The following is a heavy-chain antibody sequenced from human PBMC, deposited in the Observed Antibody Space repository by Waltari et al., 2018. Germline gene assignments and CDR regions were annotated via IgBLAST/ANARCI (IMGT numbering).Heavy chain of an antibody. D-gene: IGHD3-3*01. Sequence: EVQLVESGGGLVQPGRSLRLSCAASGFTFDDYVMHWVRQAPGKGLEWVSGSSRNSGNIGYADSVKGRFTISRDNAKNSLYLQMNSLRPEDTALYYCAGASRWSHYAYWGQGTLVTVSS. CDR2: SSRNSGNI. CDR3: AGASRWSHYAY. V-gene: IGHV3-9*01. CDR1: GFTFDDYV. J-gene: IGHJ4*02.